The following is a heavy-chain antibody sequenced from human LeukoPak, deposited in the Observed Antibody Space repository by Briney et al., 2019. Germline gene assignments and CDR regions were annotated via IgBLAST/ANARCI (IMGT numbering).Heavy chain of an antibody. Sequence: ASVKVSCKASGYTFTGYYMHWVRQAPGQGLEWMGWINPNSGGTNYAQKFQGRVTMTRDTSISTAYMELSRLRSDDTAVYYCARQSGTYWGLDYWGQGTLVTVSS. CDR1: GYTFTGYY. D-gene: IGHD1-26*01. CDR2: INPNSGGT. J-gene: IGHJ4*02. CDR3: ARQSGTYWGLDY. V-gene: IGHV1-2*02.